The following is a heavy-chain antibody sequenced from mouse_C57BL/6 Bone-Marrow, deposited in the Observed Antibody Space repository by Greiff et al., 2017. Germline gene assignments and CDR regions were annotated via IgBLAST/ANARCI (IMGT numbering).Heavy chain of an antibody. Sequence: QVQLQQSGAELVRPGTSVKVSCKASGYAFTNYLIEGVKQRPGQGLEWIGVINPGSGGTNYNEKFKGKATLTADKSSSTAYMQLSSLTSEDSAVYFCARFYYYGSSLFDYWGQGTTLTVSS. CDR1: GYAFTNYL. CDR2: INPGSGGT. J-gene: IGHJ2*01. CDR3: ARFYYYGSSLFDY. D-gene: IGHD1-1*01. V-gene: IGHV1-54*01.